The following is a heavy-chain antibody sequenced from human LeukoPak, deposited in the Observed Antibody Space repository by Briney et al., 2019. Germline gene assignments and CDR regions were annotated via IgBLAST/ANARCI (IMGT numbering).Heavy chain of an antibody. CDR1: GGSISNYY. CDR2: THSSGRS. Sequence: SETLSLTCTVSGGSISNYYWSWIRQPPGKGLEWIGYTHSSGRSDYNPSLKSRVSISVDTSRSQFALKLSSVTAADTAVFYCAGLLLAVTGGSGQFDPWGQGTLVTVSS. CDR3: AGLLLAVTGGSGQFDP. J-gene: IGHJ5*02. D-gene: IGHD2-8*02. V-gene: IGHV4-4*09.